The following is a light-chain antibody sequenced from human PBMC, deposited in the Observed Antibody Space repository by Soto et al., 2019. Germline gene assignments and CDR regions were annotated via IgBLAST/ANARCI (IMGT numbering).Light chain of an antibody. CDR3: LQRSVWPWT. Sequence: EIVLTQSPATLSLSPGERATLSCRASQSVGNYLAWYQQKPGQAPRLLIYDVFNRAIGIPARLSGSGSGTDFTLIISSLEPEDFAVYYCLQRSVWPWTFGQVNRLEVK. CDR1: QSVGNY. V-gene: IGKV3-11*01. CDR2: DVF. J-gene: IGKJ1*01.